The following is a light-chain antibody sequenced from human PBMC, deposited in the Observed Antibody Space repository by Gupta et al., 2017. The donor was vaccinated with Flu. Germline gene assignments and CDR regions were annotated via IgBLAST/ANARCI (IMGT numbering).Light chain of an antibody. CDR2: LDSDGTN. J-gene: IGLJ2*01. Sequence: QLVLTQSPSAAASLRASVRLTCTLSSGYSTYAIAWHQRQPEKGPRHLMKLDSDGTNRRGDGIPDRFSGSRSGADRYLTISSLQSEDEAEYYCQTWGNGIVVFGGGTKVTVL. CDR1: SGYSTYA. V-gene: IGLV4-69*01. CDR3: QTWGNGIVV.